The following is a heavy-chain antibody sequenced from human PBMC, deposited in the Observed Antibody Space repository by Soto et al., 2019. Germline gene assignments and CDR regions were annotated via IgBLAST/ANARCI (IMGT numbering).Heavy chain of an antibody. V-gene: IGHV4-59*01. CDR3: ARAPKYSPYSNPPWSWFDP. D-gene: IGHD4-4*01. Sequence: NPSETLSLTCTVSGGSISSYYWSWIRQPPGKGLEWIGYIYYSGSTNYNPSLKSRVNISVDTSKNQFSRKLSAVTAADTAVYYCARAPKYSPYSNPPWSWFDPWGQGTLVTVSS. J-gene: IGHJ5*02. CDR1: GGSISSYY. CDR2: IYYSGST.